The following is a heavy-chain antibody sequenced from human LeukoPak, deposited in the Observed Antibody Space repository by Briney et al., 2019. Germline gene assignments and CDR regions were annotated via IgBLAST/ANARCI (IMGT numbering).Heavy chain of an antibody. J-gene: IGHJ4*02. D-gene: IGHD3-10*01. V-gene: IGHV3-21*01. Sequence: GGSLRLSCAASGFTFNVYNMNCVRQAPGKGLEWVSSISSSSIYIYYADSVKGRFTISRDNANNSLYLQMNSLRAEDTAVYYCARDQRFGHFDSWGQGTLVTVSS. CDR3: ARDQRFGHFDS. CDR2: ISSSSIYI. CDR1: GFTFNVYN.